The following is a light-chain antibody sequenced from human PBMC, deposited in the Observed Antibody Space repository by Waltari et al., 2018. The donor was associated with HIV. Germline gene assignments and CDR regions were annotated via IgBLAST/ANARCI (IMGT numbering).Light chain of an antibody. J-gene: IGLJ1*01. Sequence: QSALTQPASVSASPGQSITISCTGSSDDVGGYCYVSWYQQFPGKAPKLLISEDTDRASEISLRFSGSKSANTASLTISGLRPEDEADYFCASFSSTFTYVFGTGTKVTVL. CDR2: EDT. CDR1: SDDVGGYCY. V-gene: IGLV2-14*01. CDR3: ASFSSTFTYV.